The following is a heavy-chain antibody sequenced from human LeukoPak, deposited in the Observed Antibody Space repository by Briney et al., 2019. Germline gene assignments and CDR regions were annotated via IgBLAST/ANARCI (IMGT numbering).Heavy chain of an antibody. Sequence: GESLKISCKSSGYTFTTYWISWVRQMPGKVLEWMGRIDPSDSYTNYSPSFQGHVTVSADKSISTAYLQWSSLKASDTAIYYCARHRDRGYGGNSADYWGQGTLVTVSA. CDR2: IDPSDSYT. CDR1: GYTFTTYW. J-gene: IGHJ4*02. CDR3: ARHRDRGYGGNSADY. D-gene: IGHD4-23*01. V-gene: IGHV5-10-1*01.